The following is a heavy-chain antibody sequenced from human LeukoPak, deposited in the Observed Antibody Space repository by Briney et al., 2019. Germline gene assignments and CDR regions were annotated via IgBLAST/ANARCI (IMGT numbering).Heavy chain of an antibody. J-gene: IGHJ4*02. Sequence: SSTLSLTCTVSGGSISSYYWSWIRQPPGKGLEWIGYIYYSGSTNYNPSFKSRVTISVDTSKIQFSLKLRSVTAADTAVYYCARHDYGDYVIDYWGQGTLVTVSS. V-gene: IGHV4-59*01. CDR2: IYYSGST. CDR3: ARHDYGDYVIDY. D-gene: IGHD4-17*01. CDR1: GGSISSYY.